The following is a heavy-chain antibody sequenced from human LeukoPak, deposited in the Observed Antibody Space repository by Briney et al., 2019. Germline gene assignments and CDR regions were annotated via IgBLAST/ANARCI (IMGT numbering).Heavy chain of an antibody. CDR1: GYTFTSYG. CDR2: LSVYNGHT. D-gene: IGHD6-13*01. J-gene: IGHJ4*02. CDR3: ARLLLTEYKSGWYGHNFDY. Sequence: GASVKVSCKTSGYTFTSYGIGWVRQAPGQGLEWMGWLSVYNGHTNYVQKFQGVFTMTTDTSTGTAYMELRSLRSDDTAVYYCARLLLTEYKSGWYGHNFDYWGQGTQVTVSS. V-gene: IGHV1-18*01.